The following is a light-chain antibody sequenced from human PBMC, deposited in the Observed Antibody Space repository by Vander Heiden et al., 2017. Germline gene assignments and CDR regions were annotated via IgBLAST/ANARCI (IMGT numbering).Light chain of an antibody. V-gene: IGLV1-40*01. CDR3: QSYDSSLSGSV. CDR1: SSNIGAGYD. J-gene: IGLJ2*01. CDR2: GNS. Sequence: QSVLTQPPSVSRAPGQRVTISCTRTSSNIGAGYDVHWYQQLPGTAPKLLIYGNSNRPSGVPDRFSGSKSGTSASLAITGLQAEDEADYYCQSYDSSLSGSVFGGGTKLTVL.